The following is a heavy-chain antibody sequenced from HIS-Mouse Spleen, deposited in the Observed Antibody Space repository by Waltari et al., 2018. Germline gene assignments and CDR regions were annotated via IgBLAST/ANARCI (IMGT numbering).Heavy chain of an antibody. J-gene: IGHJ4*02. CDR1: GFTCSSYW. V-gene: IGHV3-74*01. CDR2: INSDGSST. Sequence: EVQLVESGGGLVQPGGPLRLSCAASGFTCSSYWMHWVRQAPGKGPVWVSRINSDGSSTSYADSVKGRFTISRDNAKNTLYLQMNSLRAEDTAVYYCARDRNYYFDYWGQGTLVTVSS. CDR3: ARDRNYYFDY.